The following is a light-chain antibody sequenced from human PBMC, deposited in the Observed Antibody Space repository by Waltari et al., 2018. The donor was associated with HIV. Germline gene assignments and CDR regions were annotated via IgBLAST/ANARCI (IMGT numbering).Light chain of an antibody. CDR2: EVT. V-gene: IGLV2-14*01. Sequence: QSALTQPASVSGSPGQSITIPCTGTSSDVGGYNYVPWYQLHPGKAPKLMIYEVTNRPSGVSNRFSGSKSGNTASLTISGLQAEDEADYYCSSYISSSTYVFGTGTKVTVL. CDR1: SSDVGGYNY. CDR3: SSYISSSTYV. J-gene: IGLJ1*01.